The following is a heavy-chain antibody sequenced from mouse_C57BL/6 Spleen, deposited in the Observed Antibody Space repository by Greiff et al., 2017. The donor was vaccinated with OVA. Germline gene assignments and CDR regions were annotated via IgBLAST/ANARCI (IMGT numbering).Heavy chain of an antibody. CDR3: APYGYDGDYAMDY. CDR1: GYTFTCYW. Sequence: VQLQQPGAELVKPGASVKLSCKASGYTFTCYWMHWVKQRPGQGLEWIGMIHPNSGSTNYNEKFKSKATLTVDKSSSTAYMQLSSLTSEDSAVYYCAPYGYDGDYAMDYWGQGTSVTVSS. CDR2: IHPNSGST. V-gene: IGHV1-64*01. J-gene: IGHJ4*01. D-gene: IGHD2-2*01.